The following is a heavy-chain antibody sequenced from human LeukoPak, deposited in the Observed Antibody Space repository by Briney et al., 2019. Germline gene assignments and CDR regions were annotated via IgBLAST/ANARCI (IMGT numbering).Heavy chain of an antibody. V-gene: IGHV4-34*01. J-gene: IGHJ5*02. CDR2: INHSAST. CDR1: GGSFSGCY. CDR3: ARADKDYSSSWYWFDP. D-gene: IGHD6-13*01. Sequence: SETLSLTCAVYGGSFSGCYWSWIRQPPGKGLEWIGEINHSASTNYNPSLKSRVTISVDTSTSQFSLKLRSVTAADTAVYYCARADKDYSSSWYWFDPWGQGTLVTVSS.